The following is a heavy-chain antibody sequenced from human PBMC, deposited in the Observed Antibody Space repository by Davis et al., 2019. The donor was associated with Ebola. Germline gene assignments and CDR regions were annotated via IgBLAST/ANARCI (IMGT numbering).Heavy chain of an antibody. Sequence: PGGSLRLSCEASGFTFSDYYMTWIRQAPGRGLEWVSYISSRGDTSDYADSVKGRFTISRDNAKNSLYLQMNSLGVDDTAVYYCARAYGDSFGLDYWGQGTLVPVSS. V-gene: IGHV3-11*01. CDR3: ARAYGDSFGLDY. D-gene: IGHD4-17*01. J-gene: IGHJ4*02. CDR1: GFTFSDYY. CDR2: ISSRGDTS.